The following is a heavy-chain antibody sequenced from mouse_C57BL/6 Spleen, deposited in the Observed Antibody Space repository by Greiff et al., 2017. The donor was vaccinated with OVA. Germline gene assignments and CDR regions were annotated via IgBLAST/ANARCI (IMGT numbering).Heavy chain of an antibody. V-gene: IGHV1-15*01. CDR1: GYTFTDYE. J-gene: IGHJ3*01. D-gene: IGHD2-1*01. CDR2: IDPETGGT. CDR3: TRVYYGNYVFAY. Sequence: VQLVESGAELVRPGASVTLSCKASGYTFTDYEMHWVKQTPVHGLEWIGAIDPETGGTAYNQKFKGKAILTADKSSSTAYMELRSLTSEDSAVYYCTRVYYGNYVFAYWGQGTLVTVSA.